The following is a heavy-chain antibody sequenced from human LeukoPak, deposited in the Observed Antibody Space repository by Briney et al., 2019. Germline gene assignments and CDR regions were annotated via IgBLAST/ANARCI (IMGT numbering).Heavy chain of an antibody. CDR2: INHSGST. CDR3: ARGRGLYYDFWSGYVF. D-gene: IGHD3-3*01. J-gene: IGHJ4*02. Sequence: PSETLPLTCAVYGGSFSGYYWSWIRQPPGKGLEWIGEINHSGSTNYNPSLKSRVTISVDTSKNQFSLKLSSVTAADTAVYYCARGRGLYYDFWSGYVFWGQGTLVTVSS. V-gene: IGHV4-34*01. CDR1: GGSFSGYY.